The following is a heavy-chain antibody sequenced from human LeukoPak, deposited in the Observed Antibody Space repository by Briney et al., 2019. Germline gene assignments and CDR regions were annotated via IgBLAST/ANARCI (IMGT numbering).Heavy chain of an antibody. J-gene: IGHJ4*02. Sequence: SVKVSCKASGGTFSSYAISWVRQAPGQGLEWMGGIIPIFGTANYAQKFQGRVTITADESTSTGFMELKSLGSDDTAVYYCARSRISAPVDYWGQGTLVTVSS. CDR2: IIPIFGTA. CDR3: ARSRISAPVDY. V-gene: IGHV1-69*13. D-gene: IGHD6-6*01. CDR1: GGTFSSYA.